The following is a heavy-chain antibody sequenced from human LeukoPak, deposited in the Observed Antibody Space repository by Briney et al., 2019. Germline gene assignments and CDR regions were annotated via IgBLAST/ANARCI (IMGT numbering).Heavy chain of an antibody. Sequence: ASVNVSCKASGYTFSDYSFSWVRQAPGQGLEWMGWISGYNGNTNYAHKLQGRVTMTTDTSTSTAYMELRSLRSDDTAVYYCAIGAVAGWDIDYWGQGTLVTVSS. V-gene: IGHV1-18*01. CDR2: ISGYNGNT. CDR3: AIGAVAGWDIDY. J-gene: IGHJ4*02. D-gene: IGHD6-19*01. CDR1: GYTFSDYS.